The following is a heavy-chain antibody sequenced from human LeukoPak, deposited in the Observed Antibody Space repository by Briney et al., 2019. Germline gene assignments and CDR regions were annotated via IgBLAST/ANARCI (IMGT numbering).Heavy chain of an antibody. CDR2: IIPIFGTA. CDR1: GGTFSSYA. Sequence: SVKVSCKASGGTFSSYAISWVRQAPGQGLEWVGGIIPIFGTANYAQKFQGRVTITADESTSTAYMELSSLRSEDTAVYYCASVFYDFWSGYSYYYYYYMDVWGKGTTVTVSS. D-gene: IGHD3-3*01. J-gene: IGHJ6*03. V-gene: IGHV1-69*13. CDR3: ASVFYDFWSGYSYYYYYYMDV.